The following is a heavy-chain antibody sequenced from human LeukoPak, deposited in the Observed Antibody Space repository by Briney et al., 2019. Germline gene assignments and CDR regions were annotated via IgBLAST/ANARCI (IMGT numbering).Heavy chain of an antibody. CDR2: ISAYNGNT. D-gene: IGHD6-19*01. J-gene: IGHJ4*02. CDR1: GYTLTSYG. CDR3: ARDRSIAVASEIDY. V-gene: IGHV1-18*01. Sequence: ASVKVSCKASGYTLTSYGISWVRQAPGQGLEWMGWISAYNGNTIYAQKLQGRVTMTTDTSTSTAYMELRRLRSDDTAVYYCARDRSIAVASEIDYWGQGTLVTVSS.